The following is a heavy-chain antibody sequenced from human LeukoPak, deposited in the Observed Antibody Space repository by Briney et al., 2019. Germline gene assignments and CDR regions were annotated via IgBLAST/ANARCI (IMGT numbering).Heavy chain of an antibody. J-gene: IGHJ4*02. V-gene: IGHV4-31*03. CDR3: ARTPPNYDLIYYFDY. CDR2: IYYSGST. Sequence: SETLSLTCTVSGGSISSGGYYWSWIRQHPGRGLEWIGYIYYSGSTYYDPSLKSRVTISVDTSKNQFSLKLSSVTAADTAVYYCARTPPNYDLIYYFDYWGQGTLVTVSS. CDR1: GGSISSGGYY. D-gene: IGHD3-3*01.